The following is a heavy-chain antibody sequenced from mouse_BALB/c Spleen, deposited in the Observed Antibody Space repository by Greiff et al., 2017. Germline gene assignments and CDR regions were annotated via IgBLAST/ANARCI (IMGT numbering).Heavy chain of an antibody. CDR1: GFTFSSYA. J-gene: IGHJ4*01. Sequence: EVQLQESGGGLVKPGGSLKLSCAASGFTFSSYAMSWVRQTPEKRLEWVATISSGGSYTYYPDSVKGRFTISRDNAKNTLYLQMSSLRSEDTAMYYCARRGPHAMDYWGQGTSVTVSS. V-gene: IGHV5-9-3*01. CDR2: ISSGGSYT. CDR3: ARRGPHAMDY.